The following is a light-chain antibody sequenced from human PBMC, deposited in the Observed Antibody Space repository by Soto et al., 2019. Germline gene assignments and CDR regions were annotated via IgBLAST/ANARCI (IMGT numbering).Light chain of an antibody. CDR2: EVS. V-gene: IGLV2-14*01. Sequence: QSVLTQPASVSLSPGQSITISCTGTSSDISIYNYVSLYQQHPGKAPKLIIYEVSNRPSGISNRFSGAKSGNTASLTISGLQVEDEADYYCCSYTSSTNYVFGAGTKVTVL. J-gene: IGLJ1*01. CDR3: CSYTSSTNYV. CDR1: SSDISIYNY.